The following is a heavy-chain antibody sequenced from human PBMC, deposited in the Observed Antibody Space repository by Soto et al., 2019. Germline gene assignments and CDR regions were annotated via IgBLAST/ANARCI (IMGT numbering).Heavy chain of an antibody. V-gene: IGHV4-59*12. CDR1: GGSISSYY. CDR2: INYSEGT. Sequence: PSETLSLTCTVSGGSISSYYWSWIRQPPGKGLEGIGEINYSEGTNYNPSLKSRVTISVGTSKNQFSLQLSSVTAADTAVYYCAREGLYCSGGSCYASSSWYFDLWGRGTLVTVSS. CDR3: AREGLYCSGGSCYASSSWYFDL. J-gene: IGHJ2*01. D-gene: IGHD2-15*01.